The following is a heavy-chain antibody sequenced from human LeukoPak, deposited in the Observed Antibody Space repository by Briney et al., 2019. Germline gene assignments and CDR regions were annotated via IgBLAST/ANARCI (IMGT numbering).Heavy chain of an antibody. V-gene: IGHV3-11*01. J-gene: IGHJ6*03. CDR2: ISSSGSTI. Sequence: PGGSLRLSCAASGFTFSDYYMSWIRQAPGKGLEWVSYISSSGSTIYYADSVKGRFTISRDNAKNSLYLQMNSLRAEDTAVYYCARYRYSNYGGYYYYYYMDVWGKGTTVTVSS. D-gene: IGHD4-11*01. CDR3: ARYRYSNYGGYYYYYYMDV. CDR1: GFTFSDYY.